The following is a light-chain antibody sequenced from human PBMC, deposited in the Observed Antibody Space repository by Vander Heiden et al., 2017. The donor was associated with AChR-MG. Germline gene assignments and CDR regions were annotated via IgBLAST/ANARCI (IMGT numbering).Light chain of an antibody. CDR3: QSYDNGLRGWG. CDR1: NYNIGAGYG. V-gene: IGLV1-40*01. J-gene: IGLJ3*02. Sequence: QSVLTQPPSVSGAPGQRVTIPCVGTNYNIGAGYGVQWYRHLPGAAPKVLIFRSVDRPSGVPDRFSGSKSGTSASLAITGLQAEDEAVYYCQSYDNGLRGWGLGGGTK. CDR2: RSV.